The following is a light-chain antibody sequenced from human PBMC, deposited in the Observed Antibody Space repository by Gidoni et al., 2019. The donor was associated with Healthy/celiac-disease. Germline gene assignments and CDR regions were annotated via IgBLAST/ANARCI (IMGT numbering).Light chain of an antibody. CDR1: QDISNY. V-gene: IGKV1-33*01. J-gene: IGKJ2*01. CDR2: DAS. Sequence: DIQMTQPPSSLSASVGDRVTITCQASQDISNYLNWYQQKQGKDPKPLIYDASNLETVGPSRLSVSGSGTDFTFTISSLQPEDIATYYCHRYDNHPPLYTFGQGTKLEIK. CDR3: HRYDNHPPLYT.